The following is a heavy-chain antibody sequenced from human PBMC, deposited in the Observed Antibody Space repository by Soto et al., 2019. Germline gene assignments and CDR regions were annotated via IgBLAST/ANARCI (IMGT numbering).Heavy chain of an antibody. CDR1: GFTFSSYG. CDR3: AKTALRFLEWLTRDDYYYYGMDV. J-gene: IGHJ6*02. Sequence: PGGSLRLSCAASGFTFSSYGMHWVRQAPGKGLEWVAVISYDGSNKYYADSVKGRFTISRDNSKNTLYLQMNSLRAEDTAVYYCAKTALRFLEWLTRDDYYYYGMDVWGQGTTVTVSS. V-gene: IGHV3-30*18. CDR2: ISYDGSNK. D-gene: IGHD3-3*01.